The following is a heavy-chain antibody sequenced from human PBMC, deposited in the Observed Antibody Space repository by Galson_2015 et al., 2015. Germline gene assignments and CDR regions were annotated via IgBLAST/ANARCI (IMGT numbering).Heavy chain of an antibody. D-gene: IGHD3-3*01. J-gene: IGHJ6*03. CDR3: ATDFWSGSDYYYYMDV. CDR1: GFTFRSYA. CDR2: ISGSGGSA. V-gene: IGHV3-23*01. Sequence: CAASGFTFRSYAMSWVRQAPGKGLEWVSAISGSGGSAYYADSVKGRFTISRDNSKNTLYLQMNSLRAEDTAVYYCATDFWSGSDYYYYMDVWGKGTTVTVSS.